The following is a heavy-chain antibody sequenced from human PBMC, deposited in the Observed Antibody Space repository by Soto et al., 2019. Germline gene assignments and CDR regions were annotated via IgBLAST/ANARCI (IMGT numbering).Heavy chain of an antibody. V-gene: IGHV4-39*01. CDR2: IYYSGST. D-gene: IGHD2-15*01. Sequence: SETLSLTCTVSGGSISSSSYYWGWIRQPPGKGLEWIGSIYYSGSTYYNPSLKIRVTISVDTSKNQFSLKLSSVTAADTAVYYCARHTPAISISDHWGQGTLVTVCS. CDR3: ARHTPAISISDH. CDR1: GGSISSSSYY. J-gene: IGHJ4*02.